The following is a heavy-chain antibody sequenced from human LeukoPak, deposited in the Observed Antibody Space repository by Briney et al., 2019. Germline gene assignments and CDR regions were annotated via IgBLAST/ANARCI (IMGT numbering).Heavy chain of an antibody. V-gene: IGHV4-59*01. D-gene: IGHD3-10*01. Sequence: PSETLSLTCTVSGGSISSYYCSWIPQPPGKGLEWIGYIYYSGSTNYNPSLKSRVSISVDTSKNQFSLKLSSVTAADTAVYYCARSYGSGSFYYFDYWGQGTLVTVSS. CDR1: GGSISSYY. CDR3: ARSYGSGSFYYFDY. CDR2: IYYSGST. J-gene: IGHJ4*02.